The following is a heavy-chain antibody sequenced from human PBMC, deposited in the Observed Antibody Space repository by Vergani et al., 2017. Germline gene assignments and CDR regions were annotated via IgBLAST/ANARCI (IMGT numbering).Heavy chain of an antibody. J-gene: IGHJ6*02. D-gene: IGHD3-16*01. V-gene: IGHV5-51*03. Sequence: EVELVQSGPEMRKPGESLKISCKGSEYSFGNYWIGWVRPMPGKGLEWMGIIYPADSDTRYSPSFQGQVTISADKSISTAFLQWDSLKASDTAMYYCARLIGGGGSGMDVWGQGTRVTVSS. CDR2: IYPADSDT. CDR3: ARLIGGGGSGMDV. CDR1: EYSFGNYW.